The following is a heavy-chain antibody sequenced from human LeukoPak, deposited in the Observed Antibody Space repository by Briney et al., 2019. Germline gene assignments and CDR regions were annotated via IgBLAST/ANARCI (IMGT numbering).Heavy chain of an antibody. Sequence: SETLSLTCTVSGGSISSSSYYWGWIRQPPGKGLEWIGSIYYSGSTYYNPSLKSRVTISVDTSKNPFSLKLSSVTAADTAVYYCARQTIYSSAPFDYWGQGTLVTVSS. J-gene: IGHJ4*02. CDR1: GGSISSSSYY. V-gene: IGHV4-39*01. D-gene: IGHD6-25*01. CDR2: IYYSGST. CDR3: ARQTIYSSAPFDY.